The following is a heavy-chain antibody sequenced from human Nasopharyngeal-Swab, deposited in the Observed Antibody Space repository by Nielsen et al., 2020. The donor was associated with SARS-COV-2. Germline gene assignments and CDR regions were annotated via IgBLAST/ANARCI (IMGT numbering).Heavy chain of an antibody. Sequence: GESLKISCAASGFTFSSYSMNWVRQAPGKGLEWVSYISSSSSTIYYADSVKGRFTISRDNAKNSLYLQMNSLRDEDTAVYYCARDFDGNGPPSFDYWGQGTLVTVSS. D-gene: IGHD3-9*01. CDR3: ARDFDGNGPPSFDY. CDR1: GFTFSSYS. V-gene: IGHV3-48*02. CDR2: ISSSSSTI. J-gene: IGHJ4*02.